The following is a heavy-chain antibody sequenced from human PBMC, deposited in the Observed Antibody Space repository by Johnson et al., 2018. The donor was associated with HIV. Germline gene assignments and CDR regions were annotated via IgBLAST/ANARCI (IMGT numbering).Heavy chain of an antibody. Sequence: VQLVESGGGLVKPGGSLRLSCAASGFTFSNAWMSWVRQAPGQGLEWVSLIYTGGSTFYADSVKGRFTISRDNSKNALYLQMNSLRAEDTAVYYCARRTYCTGDSCSSGLGTFDLWGQGTMVTVSS. J-gene: IGHJ3*01. V-gene: IGHV3-66*02. D-gene: IGHD2-15*01. CDR1: GFTFSNAW. CDR2: IYTGGST. CDR3: ARRTYCTGDSCSSGLGTFDL.